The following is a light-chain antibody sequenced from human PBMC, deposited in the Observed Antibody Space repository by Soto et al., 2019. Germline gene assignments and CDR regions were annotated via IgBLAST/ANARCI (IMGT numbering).Light chain of an antibody. CDR2: GTS. CDR3: QQYNNCPIS. J-gene: IGKJ4*01. Sequence: EIGMTQSSVTLSVSPGERATLSCRASQSVSRNLAWYQNKLGQTPRLLIYGTSTRATCIPARFSCSGSGTEFSLTISSMQSEDFAVYYCQQYNNCPISFGGGTKV. V-gene: IGKV3-15*01. CDR1: QSVSRN.